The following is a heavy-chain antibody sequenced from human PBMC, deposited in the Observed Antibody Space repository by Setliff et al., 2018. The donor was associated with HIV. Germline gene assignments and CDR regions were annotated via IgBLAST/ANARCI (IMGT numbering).Heavy chain of an antibody. J-gene: IGHJ5*02. D-gene: IGHD6-6*01. CDR3: ARVSRGGSSPGWFDP. Sequence: PSETLSLTCTVSGDSISSSGPGYYWGWVRQPPGGGLEWIGSVYYSGSTYYDPSLKSRVTISVDTSKNQFSLKLSSVTAADTAVYYCARVSRGGSSPGWFDPWGQGTLVTVSS. CDR2: VYYSGST. V-gene: IGHV4-39*07. CDR1: GDSISSSGPGYY.